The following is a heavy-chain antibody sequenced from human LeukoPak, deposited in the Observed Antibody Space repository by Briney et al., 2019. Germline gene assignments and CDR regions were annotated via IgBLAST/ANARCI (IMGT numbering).Heavy chain of an antibody. CDR1: GYTLTELS. CDR2: FDPEDGET. D-gene: IGHD6-13*01. CDR3: ATGSKAAGEYYYYYYYMDV. V-gene: IGHV1-24*01. J-gene: IGHJ6*03. Sequence: ASVKVSCKVSGYTLTELSMHWVRQAPGKGLEWMGGFDPEDGETIYAQKFQGRVTMTEDTSTDTAYMELSSLRSEDTAVYYCATGSKAAGEYYYYYYYMDVWGKGTTVTISS.